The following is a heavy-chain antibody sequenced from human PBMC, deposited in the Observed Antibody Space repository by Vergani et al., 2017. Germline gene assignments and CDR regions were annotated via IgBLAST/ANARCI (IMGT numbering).Heavy chain of an antibody. J-gene: IGHJ3*02. CDR1: GGSISSGSYY. V-gene: IGHV4-61*10. Sequence: QVQLQESGPGLVKPSQTLSLTCTVSGGSISSGSYYWSWIRQPAGKGLEWIGYIYYSGSTNYNPSLKSRVTISVDTSKNQFSLKLSSVTAADTAVYYCARGGLIWEDAFDIWGQGTMVTVSS. D-gene: IGHD2-8*01. CDR2: IYYSGST. CDR3: ARGGLIWEDAFDI.